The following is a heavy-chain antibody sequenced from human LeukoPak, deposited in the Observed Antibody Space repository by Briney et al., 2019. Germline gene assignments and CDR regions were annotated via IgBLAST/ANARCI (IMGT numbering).Heavy chain of an antibody. CDR3: ARSFRYYYYMDV. Sequence: GGSLRLSCAASGFTFSSYGMHWVRQAPGKGLEWVAFIRYDGSNKYYADSVKGRFTISRDNSKNTLYLQMNSLRAEDTAVYYCARSFRYYYYMDVWGKGTTVTVSS. CDR2: IRYDGSNK. J-gene: IGHJ6*03. CDR1: GFTFSSYG. V-gene: IGHV3-30*02.